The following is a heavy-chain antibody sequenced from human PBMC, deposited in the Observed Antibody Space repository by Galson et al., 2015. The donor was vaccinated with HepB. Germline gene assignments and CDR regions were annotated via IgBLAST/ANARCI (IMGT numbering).Heavy chain of an antibody. Sequence: SLRLSCAASGFKFNEYAMHWVRQAPGKGLEWVSGIRWNSDNIGYADSVKGRFTISRDNAKNSLYLQMNSLRPDDTAVYYCVKPLDGPAYWYLDLWGRGTLVTVSS. CDR2: IRWNSDNI. D-gene: IGHD2-2*01. CDR3: VKPLDGPAYWYLDL. V-gene: IGHV3-9*01. J-gene: IGHJ2*01. CDR1: GFKFNEYA.